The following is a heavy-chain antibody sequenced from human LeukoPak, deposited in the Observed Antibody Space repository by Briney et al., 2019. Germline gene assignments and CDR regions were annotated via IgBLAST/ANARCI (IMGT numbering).Heavy chain of an antibody. V-gene: IGHV1-69*05. Sequence: ASVKVSCKASGGTFSSYAISWVRQAPGQGLEWMGRIIPIFGTANYAQKFQGRVTITTDESTSTAYMELSSLRSEDTAVYYCAREFGAHGAFDIWGQGTMVTVSS. CDR3: AREFGAHGAFDI. CDR1: GGTFSSYA. D-gene: IGHD4/OR15-4a*01. J-gene: IGHJ3*02. CDR2: IIPIFGTA.